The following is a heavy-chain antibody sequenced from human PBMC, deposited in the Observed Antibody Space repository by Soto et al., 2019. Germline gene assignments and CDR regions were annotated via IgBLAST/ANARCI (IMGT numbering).Heavy chain of an antibody. CDR3: ATDLSVSVINKPFDY. V-gene: IGHV3-48*02. CDR1: GFTFSYWS. Sequence: EVQLVEAGGGWVQPGGSLRLSCTASGFTFSYWSLNWVRQRPGKGLEWVAHINSGSSTVDYADSVRGRFTISRDDAKDSLFLQMNSLRDEDTAIYYCATDLSVSVINKPFDYWGQGTLVTVSS. J-gene: IGHJ4*02. CDR2: INSGSSTV. D-gene: IGHD3-10*01.